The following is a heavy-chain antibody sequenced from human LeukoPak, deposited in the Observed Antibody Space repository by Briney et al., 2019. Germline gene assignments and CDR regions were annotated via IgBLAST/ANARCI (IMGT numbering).Heavy chain of an antibody. CDR1: GFTVSSNY. D-gene: IGHD6-13*01. CDR2: IYSGGST. J-gene: IGHJ4*02. Sequence: GGSLRLSCAVSGFTVSSNYMSWVRQAPGKGLEWVSVIYSGGSTYYADSVKGRFTISRHNSKNTLYLQMNSLRAEDTAVYYCARDSRYSSSGYFDYWGQGTLVTVSS. CDR3: ARDSRYSSSGYFDY. V-gene: IGHV3-53*04.